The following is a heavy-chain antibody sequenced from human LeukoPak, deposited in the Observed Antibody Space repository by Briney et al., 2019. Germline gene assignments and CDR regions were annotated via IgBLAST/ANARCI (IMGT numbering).Heavy chain of an antibody. CDR2: INPSGGST. D-gene: IGHD5-18*01. J-gene: IGHJ4*02. Sequence: ASGKVSCKASGYTFTSYYMHWVRQAPGQGLEWMGIINPSGGSTSYAQKFQGRVTMTRDTSTSTGYMELSSRRSEDTAVYYCARVLLDTAMGLDYWGPGNLVTV. CDR1: GYTFTSYY. CDR3: ARVLLDTAMGLDY. V-gene: IGHV1-46*03.